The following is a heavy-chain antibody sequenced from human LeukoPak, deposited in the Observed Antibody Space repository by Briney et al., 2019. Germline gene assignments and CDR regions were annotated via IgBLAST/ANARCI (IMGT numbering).Heavy chain of an antibody. CDR1: GYTFTSYY. V-gene: IGHV1-46*01. CDR2: INPSGGST. D-gene: IGHD2-2*01. J-gene: IGHJ5*02. Sequence: EASVKVSCKASGYTFTSYYMHWVRQAPGQGLEWMGIINPSGGSTSYAQKFQGRVTMTRDTSTSTVYMELSSLRSEDTAVYYCAREDIVVVPAAIGWFDPWGQGTLVTVSS. CDR3: AREDIVVVPAAIGWFDP.